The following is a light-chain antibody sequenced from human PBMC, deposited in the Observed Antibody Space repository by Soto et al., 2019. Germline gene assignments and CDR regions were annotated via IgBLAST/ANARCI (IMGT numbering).Light chain of an antibody. CDR1: QSVRSNS. CDR2: GAS. CDR3: QQYAGSPGFT. Sequence: EIVLTQSPGTLSLSPGERAALSCRASQSVRSNSLAWYQQKPGQAPRLLSYGASSRATGIPDRFSGSGSGTDFTLTISGLEPEDVAVYYCQQYAGSPGFTFGPGTKVDI. J-gene: IGKJ3*01. V-gene: IGKV3-20*01.